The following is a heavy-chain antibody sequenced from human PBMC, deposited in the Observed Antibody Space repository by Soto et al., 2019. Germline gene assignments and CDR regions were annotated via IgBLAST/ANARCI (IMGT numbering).Heavy chain of an antibody. Sequence: EVQLVESGGGLIQPGGSLRLSCAVSGFAVSDNYMSWVRQAPGKGLEWVSVIYRGLATHYADSVKGRFTISRDDSKNTVYLQMNSLRAEDTAVYYCARDRSDSSRADSFDIWGQGKVVTVSS. V-gene: IGHV3-53*01. D-gene: IGHD6-25*01. CDR3: ARDRSDSSRADSFDI. J-gene: IGHJ3*02. CDR1: GFAVSDNY. CDR2: IYRGLAT.